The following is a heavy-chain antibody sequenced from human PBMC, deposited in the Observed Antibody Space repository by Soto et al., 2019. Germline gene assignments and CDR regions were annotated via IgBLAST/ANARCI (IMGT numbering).Heavy chain of an antibody. D-gene: IGHD5-12*01. CDR1: GGSISSYD. CDR3: VATTMAYYYGMDV. V-gene: IGHV4-59*12. CDR2: IYYSGST. J-gene: IGHJ6*02. Sequence: SETLSLTCTVSGGSISSYDWSWIRQPPGKGLEWIGYIYYSGSTNYNPSLKSRVTISVDTSKNHFSLNLTSVTAADTAVYYSVATTMAYYYGMDVWGQGTTVTVSS.